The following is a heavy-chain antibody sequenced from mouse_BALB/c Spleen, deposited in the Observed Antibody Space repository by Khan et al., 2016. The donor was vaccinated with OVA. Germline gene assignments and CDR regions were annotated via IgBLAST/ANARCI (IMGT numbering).Heavy chain of an antibody. Sequence: VELVESGPGLVAPSQSLSITCTVSGFSLTSFGANWVRQPPGKGLEWLGVIWGDGSTNYHSALKSRLSISKDNSKSQAFLQLNSLQTDDTATYYCAKPVDGYPYGMDYWGQGTSVTVAS. V-gene: IGHV2-3*01. CDR2: IWGDGST. CDR3: AKPVDGYPYGMDY. CDR1: GFSLTSFG. D-gene: IGHD2-3*01. J-gene: IGHJ4*01.